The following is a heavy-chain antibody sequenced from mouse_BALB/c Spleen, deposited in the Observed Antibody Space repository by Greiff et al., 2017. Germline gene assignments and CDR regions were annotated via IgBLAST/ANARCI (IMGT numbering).Heavy chain of an antibody. Sequence: DVQLVESGGGLVQPGGSRKLSCAASGFTFSSFGMHWVRQAPEKGLEWVAYISSGSSTIYYADTVKGRFTISRDNPKNTLFLQMTSLRSEDTAMYYCARRLYGSRDYYAMDYWGQGTSVTVSS. CDR1: GFTFSSFG. CDR2: ISSGSSTI. V-gene: IGHV5-17*02. CDR3: ARRLYGSRDYYAMDY. J-gene: IGHJ4*01. D-gene: IGHD1-1*01.